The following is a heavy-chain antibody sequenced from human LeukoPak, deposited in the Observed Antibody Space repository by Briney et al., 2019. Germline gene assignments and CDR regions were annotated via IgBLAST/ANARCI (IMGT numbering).Heavy chain of an antibody. D-gene: IGHD6-19*01. CDR2: MYNSGNT. CDR1: GGSIRGYY. Sequence: PSETLSLTCTVSGGSIRGYYWGWIRQPPGRGLEGIGYMYNSGNTNYNPSLKSRVTISVDTSKNQFSQKLSSVTAADTAVYYCARESSGWYYFDYWGQGTLVAVSS. J-gene: IGHJ4*02. V-gene: IGHV4-59*01. CDR3: ARESSGWYYFDY.